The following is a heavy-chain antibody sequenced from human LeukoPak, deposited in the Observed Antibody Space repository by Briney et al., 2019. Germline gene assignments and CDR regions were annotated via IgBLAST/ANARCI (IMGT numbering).Heavy chain of an antibody. V-gene: IGHV4-39*07. J-gene: IGHJ4*02. CDR2: VFYSGST. CDR1: GGSISDNKYL. Sequence: SETLSLTCTVSGGSISDNKYLWVCVRQPPGEGLEWIGNVFYSGSTYYRPSLKSRLSMSVDTSKNQFSLKLTSVTAADTAVYYCARSFQGEYFDSWGQGALVTVSS. CDR3: ARSFQGEYFDS. D-gene: IGHD3-16*01.